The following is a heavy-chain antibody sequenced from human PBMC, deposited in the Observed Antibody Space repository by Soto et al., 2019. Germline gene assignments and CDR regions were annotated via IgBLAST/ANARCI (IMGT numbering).Heavy chain of an antibody. V-gene: IGHV1-3*01. Sequence: QVQLVQSGAEVKKPGASVKVSCKASGYTFTSYAMHWVRQAPGQRLEWMGWINAGNGNTKYSQKFQGRVTITRDTSASTAYMELSSLRSEDTAVYYCARGALWFGEYADIWGQGTMVTLSS. J-gene: IGHJ3*02. CDR1: GYTFTSYA. CDR3: ARGALWFGEYADI. D-gene: IGHD3-10*01. CDR2: INAGNGNT.